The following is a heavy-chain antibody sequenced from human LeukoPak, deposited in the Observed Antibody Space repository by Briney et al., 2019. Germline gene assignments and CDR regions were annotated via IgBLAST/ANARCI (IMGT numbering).Heavy chain of an antibody. V-gene: IGHV4-34*01. CDR1: GGSLSGYY. CDR2: INHSGST. Sequence: SETLSLTCAVYGGSLSGYYWSWIRQPPGKGLEWMGEINHSGSTNYNPSLKSRVTISVDTSKNQISLKLSSVTAADTAVYYCALSVMTTVTYIDYWGQGTLVTVSS. CDR3: ALSVMTTVTYIDY. D-gene: IGHD4-17*01. J-gene: IGHJ4*02.